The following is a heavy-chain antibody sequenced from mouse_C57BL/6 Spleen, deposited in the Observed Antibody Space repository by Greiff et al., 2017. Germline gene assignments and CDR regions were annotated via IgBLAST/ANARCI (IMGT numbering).Heavy chain of an antibody. CDR1: GYAFSSSW. D-gene: IGHD1-1*01. J-gene: IGHJ2*01. Sequence: VQLQQSGPELVKPGASVKISCKASGYAFSSSWMNWVKQRPGKGLEWIGRIYPGDGDTNYNGKFKGKATLTADKSSSTAYMQLSSLISEDSAVYFCARTGVVADYFDYWGQGTTLTFSS. CDR3: ARTGVVADYFDY. CDR2: IYPGDGDT. V-gene: IGHV1-82*01.